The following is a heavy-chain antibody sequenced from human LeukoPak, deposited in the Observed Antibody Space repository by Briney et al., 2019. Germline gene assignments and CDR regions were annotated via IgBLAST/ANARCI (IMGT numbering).Heavy chain of an antibody. CDR3: ATGAPAAYYYYYGMDV. J-gene: IGHJ6*02. Sequence: GASVKVSCKVSGYTLTELSMHWVRQAPGKGLEWMGGFDPEDGETIYAQKFQGRVTMTEDTSTDTAYMELNSLRSEDTAVYYCATGAPAAYYYYYGMDVWGQGTTVTVSS. V-gene: IGHV1-24*01. CDR2: FDPEDGET. CDR1: GYTLTELS. D-gene: IGHD2-2*01.